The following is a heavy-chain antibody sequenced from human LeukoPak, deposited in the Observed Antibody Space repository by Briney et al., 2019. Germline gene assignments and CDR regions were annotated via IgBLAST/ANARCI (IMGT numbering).Heavy chain of an antibody. V-gene: IGHV4-4*07. CDR2: IYTSGST. CDR3: ARGRNCSGGSCSWKPSDY. Sequence: SETLSLTCTVSGGSISSYYWSWIRQPAGKGLEWIGRIYTSGSTNYNPSLNSRVTMSVDTSKNQFSLKLNSVTAADTAVYYCARGRNCSGGSCSWKPSDYWGQGTLVTVSS. J-gene: IGHJ4*02. CDR1: GGSISSYY. D-gene: IGHD2-15*01.